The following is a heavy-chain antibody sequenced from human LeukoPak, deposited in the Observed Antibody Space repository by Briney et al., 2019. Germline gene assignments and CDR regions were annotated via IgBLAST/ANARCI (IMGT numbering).Heavy chain of an antibody. D-gene: IGHD5-24*01. Sequence: GASVKVSCKASGYTFTSYAMNWVRQAPGQGLEWMGWINTNTGNPTYAQGFTGRFDFSLDTSVSTAYLQISSLKAEDTAVYYCARVSGDGYNELYYFDYWGQGTLVTVSS. CDR3: ARVSGDGYNELYYFDY. CDR1: GYTFTSYA. CDR2: INTNTGNP. J-gene: IGHJ4*02. V-gene: IGHV7-4-1*02.